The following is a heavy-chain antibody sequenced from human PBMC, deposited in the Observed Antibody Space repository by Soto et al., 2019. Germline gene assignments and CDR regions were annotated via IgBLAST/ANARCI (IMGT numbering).Heavy chain of an antibody. V-gene: IGHV5-51*01. J-gene: IGHJ6*02. D-gene: IGHD2-2*01. Sequence: PGESLKISCKGSGNSFTSYWIGWVRQMPGKGLEWMGIIYPGDSDTRYSPSFQGQVTISADKSISTAYLQWSSLKASDTAMYYCAVGYSISTSCLDGYYYYGMDVWGQGTTVTVSS. CDR1: GNSFTSYW. CDR3: AVGYSISTSCLDGYYYYGMDV. CDR2: IYPGDSDT.